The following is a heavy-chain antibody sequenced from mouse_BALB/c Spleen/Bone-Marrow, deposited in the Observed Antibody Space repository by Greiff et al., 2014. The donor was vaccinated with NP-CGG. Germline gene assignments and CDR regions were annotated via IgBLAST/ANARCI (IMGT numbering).Heavy chain of an antibody. D-gene: IGHD1-1*01. CDR2: IDPANGNT. CDR1: DFNFKDTY. CDR3: VRVQVLRSRGLDY. J-gene: IGHJ2*01. V-gene: IGHV14-3*02. Sequence: VQLKESGAELVKPGASVKLSCTASDFNFKDTYMHWVNQRPEQGLEWIGRIDPANGNTKYDPKFRGKATITADTSSNTAYLQLSSLTSGDTAVYYCVRVQVLRSRGLDYWGQGTTLTVSS.